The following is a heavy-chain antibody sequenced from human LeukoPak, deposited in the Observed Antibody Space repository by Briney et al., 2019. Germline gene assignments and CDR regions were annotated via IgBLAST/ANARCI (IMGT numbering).Heavy chain of an antibody. Sequence: GGSLRLSCAGSGFNFNNYAMHWVRQAPGKGLEWLSGISWNSGTRGYADSVKGRFTISRDNAKNSLYLQMNSLRAEDTAVYYCARNKRGYSYGLWYWGQGTLVTVSS. V-gene: IGHV3-9*01. D-gene: IGHD5-18*01. CDR3: ARNKRGYSYGLWY. J-gene: IGHJ4*02. CDR1: GFNFNNYA. CDR2: ISWNSGTR.